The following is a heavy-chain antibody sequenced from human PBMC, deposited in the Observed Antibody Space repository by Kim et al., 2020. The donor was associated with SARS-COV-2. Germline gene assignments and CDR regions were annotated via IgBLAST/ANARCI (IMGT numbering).Heavy chain of an antibody. J-gene: IGHJ6*02. Sequence: SQTLSLTCAISGDSVSSNSAAWNWIRQSPSRGLEWLGRTYYRSKWYNDYAVSVKSRITINPDTSKNQFSLQLNSVTPEDTAVYYCARDPWFDWLRDYGMDVWGQGTTVTVSS. V-gene: IGHV6-1*01. CDR3: ARDPWFDWLRDYGMDV. CDR2: TYYRSKWYN. CDR1: GDSVSSNSAA. D-gene: IGHD3-9*01.